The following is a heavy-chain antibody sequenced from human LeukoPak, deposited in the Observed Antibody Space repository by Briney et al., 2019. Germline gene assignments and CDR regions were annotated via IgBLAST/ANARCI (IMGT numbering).Heavy chain of an antibody. V-gene: IGHV3-23*01. J-gene: IGHJ4*02. Sequence: GGPLRLSCAASGFSFSSYAVSWVRQAPGKGLEWVSGISDGGSRTYYADSVKGRFTISRDDSKNTLYLQMNSLRAEDTAVYYCAKVQLGIGVDYWGQGTLVTVSS. CDR1: GFSFSSYA. CDR3: AKVQLGIGVDY. D-gene: IGHD7-27*01. CDR2: ISDGGSRT.